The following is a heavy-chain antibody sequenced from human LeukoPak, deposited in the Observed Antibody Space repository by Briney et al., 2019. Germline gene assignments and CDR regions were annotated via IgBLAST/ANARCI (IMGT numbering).Heavy chain of an antibody. CDR2: IIPIFGTA. CDR3: AREGYCSSTSCPGFDY. D-gene: IGHD2-2*01. Sequence: SVKVSCKASGGTFSSYAISWVRQAPGQGLEWMGGIIPIFGTANYAQKFQGRVTITADESTSTAYMELSSLRSEDTAVYYCAREGYCSSTSCPGFDYWGQGTLVTVSS. J-gene: IGHJ4*02. CDR1: GGTFSSYA. V-gene: IGHV1-69*13.